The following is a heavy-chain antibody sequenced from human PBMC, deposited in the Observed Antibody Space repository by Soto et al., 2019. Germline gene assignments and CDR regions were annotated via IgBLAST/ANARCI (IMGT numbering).Heavy chain of an antibody. CDR2: SNPSGSI. V-gene: IGHV4-34*01. J-gene: IGHJ4*02. CDR3: ATFVGATTVTRGSPRDY. Sequence: VQLQQWGAGLLKPSETLSLTCAVYGGSFSGYHWSWFRQPPGKGLEGIGESNPSGSINYNPSLKSRVTISVDTSKNQFSLNLSSVTAADTAVYYCATFVGATTVTRGSPRDYWGQGTLVTVSS. CDR1: GGSFSGYH. D-gene: IGHD4-4*01.